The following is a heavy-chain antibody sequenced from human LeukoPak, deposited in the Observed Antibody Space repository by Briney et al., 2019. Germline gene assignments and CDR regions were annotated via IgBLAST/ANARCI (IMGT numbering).Heavy chain of an antibody. J-gene: IGHJ4*02. V-gene: IGHV1-58*02. Sequence: GTSVKVSFRASGFTFTNSAIQWVRQARGQRLEWIGWIVVGSGNTNYAQKFQERVTITRDMSTSTAYMELNSLRFEDTAVYYCAADDLTRGYWGQGTLVTVSS. CDR2: IVVGSGNT. CDR3: AADDLTRGY. CDR1: GFTFTNSA.